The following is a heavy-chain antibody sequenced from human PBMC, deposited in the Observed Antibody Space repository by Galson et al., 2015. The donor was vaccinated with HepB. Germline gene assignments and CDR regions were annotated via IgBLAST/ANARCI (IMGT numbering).Heavy chain of an antibody. CDR3: ATGGDYGGNHDAFDI. D-gene: IGHD4-23*01. V-gene: IGHV1-24*01. Sequence: SVKVSCKVSGYTLTELSMHWVRQAPGKGLEWMGGFDPEDGETIYAQKFQGRVTMTEDTSTDTAYMELSSLRSEDTAVYYCATGGDYGGNHDAFDIWGQGTMVTVSS. CDR1: GYTLTELS. CDR2: FDPEDGET. J-gene: IGHJ3*02.